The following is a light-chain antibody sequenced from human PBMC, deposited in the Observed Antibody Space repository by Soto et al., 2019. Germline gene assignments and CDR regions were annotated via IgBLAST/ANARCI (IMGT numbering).Light chain of an antibody. CDR2: GAS. V-gene: IGKV3-20*01. CDR1: QSVSSSY. Sequence: EIVLTQSPGTLSLSPGERATLSCRASQSVSSSYLAWYQQKPGQAPRLLIYGASSRATGIPDRFSGSGSGTDFTLTIRRLEPEDFAVSYCQQYGSPPPETFGQGTKVEIK. CDR3: QQYGSPPPET. J-gene: IGKJ1*01.